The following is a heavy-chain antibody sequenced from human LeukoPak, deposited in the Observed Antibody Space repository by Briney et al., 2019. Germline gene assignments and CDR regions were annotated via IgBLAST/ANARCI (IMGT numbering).Heavy chain of an antibody. CDR3: AGKGGYGGYDGLN. Sequence: GASVKVSCKASGGTFSSYAISWVRQAPGQGLEWMGGIIPIFGTANYAQKFQGRVTITADVSTSTAYMELSSLRSEDTAVYYCAGKGGYGGYDGLNWGQGTLVTVSS. CDR2: IIPIFGTA. D-gene: IGHD5-12*01. CDR1: GGTFSSYA. J-gene: IGHJ4*02. V-gene: IGHV1-69*13.